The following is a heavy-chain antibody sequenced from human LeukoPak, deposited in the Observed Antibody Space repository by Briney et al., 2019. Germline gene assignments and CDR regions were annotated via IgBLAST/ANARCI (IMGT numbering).Heavy chain of an antibody. J-gene: IGHJ6*03. CDR1: GFTFSYYG. D-gene: IGHD1-26*01. CDR3: AKGSIVGATSYYYLDV. Sequence: GGSLRLSCAASGFTFSYYGMNWVRQAPGKGLEWVSGISGSGDRTYYEDSVKGRFTISRNNSKNTLYLQMNSLRAEDTAVYYCAKGSIVGATSYYYLDVWGTGTTVTVSS. V-gene: IGHV3-23*01. CDR2: ISGSGDRT.